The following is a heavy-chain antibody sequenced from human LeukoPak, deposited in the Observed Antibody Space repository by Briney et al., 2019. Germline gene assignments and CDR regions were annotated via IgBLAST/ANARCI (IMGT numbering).Heavy chain of an antibody. CDR1: GGTFSSYA. Sequence: GASVKVSCKASGGTFSSYAISWVRQAPGQGLEWMGGIIPILGTANYAQKFQGRVTITAGESTSTAYMELSSLRSEDTAVYYCARVRYYYDSSGENNDYWGQGTLATVSS. J-gene: IGHJ4*02. CDR2: IIPILGTA. CDR3: ARVRYYYDSSGENNDY. D-gene: IGHD3-22*01. V-gene: IGHV1-69*13.